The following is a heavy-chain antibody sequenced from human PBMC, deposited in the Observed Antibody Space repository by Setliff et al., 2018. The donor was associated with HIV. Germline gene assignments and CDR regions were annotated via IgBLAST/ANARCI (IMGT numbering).Heavy chain of an antibody. J-gene: IGHJ6*02. Sequence: GGSLRLSCAASGFTFSYYSMDWVRQAPGKGLEWVSAIVGSGGSTYHADSVKGRFTISRDNSKNTLYLQMNSLRAEDTAVYYCAKDSTYYYGSGSSPLRPHYYYGMDVWGQGTTVTVSS. CDR2: IVGSGGST. CDR3: AKDSTYYYGSGSSPLRPHYYYGMDV. D-gene: IGHD3-10*01. CDR1: GFTFSYYS. V-gene: IGHV3-23*01.